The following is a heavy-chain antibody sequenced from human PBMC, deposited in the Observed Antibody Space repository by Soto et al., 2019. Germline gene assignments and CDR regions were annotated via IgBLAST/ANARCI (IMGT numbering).Heavy chain of an antibody. J-gene: IGHJ4*02. Sequence: QVQLQESGPGLVKPSGTLSLTCDVSGYSISSTYWWSWVRQSPLEGLEWIGEIYPTTGRATSNPSLRSRVTISADSSKNQLSLHLRSVTAADTAVYYCARHVGVTGTRGFDYWGQGIPVSVSS. D-gene: IGHD1-1*01. CDR1: GYSISSTYW. CDR2: IYPTTGRA. V-gene: IGHV4-4*02. CDR3: ARHVGVTGTRGFDY.